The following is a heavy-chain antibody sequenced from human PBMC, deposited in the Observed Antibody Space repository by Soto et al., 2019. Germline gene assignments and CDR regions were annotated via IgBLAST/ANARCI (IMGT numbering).Heavy chain of an antibody. Sequence: PGESLKISCKGSGYSFTSYWIGWVRQMPGKGLEWMGIIYPGDSDTRYSPSFQGQVTISADKSISTAYPQWSSLKASDTAMYYCARRKGRYRHYFDYWGQGTLGTVSS. CDR1: GYSFTSYW. V-gene: IGHV5-51*01. J-gene: IGHJ4*02. D-gene: IGHD3-16*02. CDR2: IYPGDSDT. CDR3: ARRKGRYRHYFDY.